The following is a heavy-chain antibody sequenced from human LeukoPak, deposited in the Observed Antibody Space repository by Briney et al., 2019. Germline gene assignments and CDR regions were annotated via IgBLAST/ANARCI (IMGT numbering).Heavy chain of an antibody. D-gene: IGHD5-18*01. CDR3: ASGDRGYSYGPLYY. J-gene: IGHJ4*02. CDR1: GGSIRSYY. Sequence: PSETLSLTCTVSGGSIRSYYWSWIRQPPGKGLEWIGYIFYAGSTTYNPSLKSRVTLSIDTSKNQFSLKLNSVTAADTAVYYCASGDRGYSYGPLYYGGRGPLAPVS. CDR2: IFYAGST. V-gene: IGHV4-59*08.